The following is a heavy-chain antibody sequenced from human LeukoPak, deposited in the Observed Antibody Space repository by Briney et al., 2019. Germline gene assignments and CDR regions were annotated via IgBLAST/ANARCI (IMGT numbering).Heavy chain of an antibody. CDR3: ATELTGGYFDY. D-gene: IGHD7-27*01. CDR2: INPNSGGT. V-gene: IGHV1-2*06. J-gene: IGHJ4*02. Sequence: ASVKVSCKASGYTFTGYYMHWVRQAPGQGLEWMGRINPNSGGTNYAQKFQGRVTMTEDTSTDTAYMELSSLRSEDTAVYYCATELTGGYFDYWGQGTLVTVSS. CDR1: GYTFTGYY.